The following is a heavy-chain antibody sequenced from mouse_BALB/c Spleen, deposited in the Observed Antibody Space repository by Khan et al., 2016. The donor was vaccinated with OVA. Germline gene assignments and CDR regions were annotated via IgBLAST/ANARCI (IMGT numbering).Heavy chain of an antibody. CDR2: ISNSGSA. V-gene: IGHV3-2*02. CDR1: GYSITRDYA. J-gene: IGHJ4*01. Sequence: EVELVESGPGLVKPSQSLSLTCTVTGYSITRDYAWNWIRQFPGNELEWMGYISNSGSASYNPSLNSRISITRDTSKNQFFLQLDSVTSEDTATYYCASELGRYYAMDYWGQGTSVTVSS. CDR3: ASELGRYYAMDY. D-gene: IGHD4-1*01.